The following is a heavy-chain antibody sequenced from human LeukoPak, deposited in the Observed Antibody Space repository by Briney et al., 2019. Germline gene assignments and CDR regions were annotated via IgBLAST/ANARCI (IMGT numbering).Heavy chain of an antibody. V-gene: IGHV4-59*01. CDR1: GGSINNYY. D-gene: IGHD2-21*01. CDR3: ARDRLGGAVASWIPDY. Sequence: SETLSFTCSVSGGSINNYYWSWIRQPPGKRLEWIGSVYHSGSTDYNPSLRSRVTISVDMSKNHFSLKVTSVTAADTAIYYCARDRLGGAVASWIPDYWGQGILVTVSS. CDR2: VYHSGST. J-gene: IGHJ4*02.